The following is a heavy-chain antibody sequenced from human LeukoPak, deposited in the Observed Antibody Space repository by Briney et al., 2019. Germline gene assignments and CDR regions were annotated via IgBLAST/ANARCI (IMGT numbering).Heavy chain of an antibody. D-gene: IGHD6-13*01. CDR1: GFTFSSYG. J-gene: IGHJ4*02. CDR2: ISHDGSNK. CDR3: ARDRSSSWSFDY. V-gene: IGHV3-30*03. Sequence: PGGFLRLSCAASGFTFSSYGMHWVRQAPGKGLEWVAVISHDGSNKFYADSVKGRFTISRDNSKNTLHLQMNSLRGEDTAVYYCARDRSSSWSFDYWGQGTLVTVSS.